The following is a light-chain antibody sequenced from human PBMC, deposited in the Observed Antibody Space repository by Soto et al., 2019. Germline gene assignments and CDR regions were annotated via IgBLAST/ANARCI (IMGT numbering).Light chain of an antibody. V-gene: IGLV1-44*01. CDR2: SDN. J-gene: IGLJ3*02. CDR1: SSNIGSNT. Sequence: QSVPTQPPSASGTPGQRITISCSGSSSNIGSNTVNWYQQLPGTAPKLLIYSDNQGPSGVTDRFSGSKSGTSAALAISGLQSEEEADYYCAAWDDSLSGRVFGGGTKLTVL. CDR3: AAWDDSLSGRV.